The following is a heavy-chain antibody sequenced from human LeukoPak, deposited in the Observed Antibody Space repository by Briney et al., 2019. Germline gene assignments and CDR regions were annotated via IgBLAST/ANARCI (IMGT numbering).Heavy chain of an antibody. Sequence: ASVKVSCKTSGYIFSDYYIHWVRQAPGQGLEWMGWINPKTGDTKSAQRFQRWVTMTRDTAISTAYLEINRLAPDDTAVYYCARVVYSHGYCDRVTCPNWFDPWGQGTLVTVPS. CDR2: INPKTGDT. D-gene: IGHD2-2*03. CDR1: GYIFSDYY. CDR3: ARVVYSHGYCDRVTCPNWFDP. V-gene: IGHV1-2*04. J-gene: IGHJ5*02.